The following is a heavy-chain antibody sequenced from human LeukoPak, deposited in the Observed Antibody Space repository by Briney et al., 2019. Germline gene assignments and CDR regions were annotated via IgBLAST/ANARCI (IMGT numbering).Heavy chain of an antibody. D-gene: IGHD6-6*01. CDR1: GFTFSSYA. J-gene: IGHJ4*02. V-gene: IGHV3-30-3*01. CDR2: ISYDGSNK. Sequence: GGSLRLSCAASGFTFSSYAMHWVRQAPGKGLEWVAVISYDGSNKYYADSVKGRFTISRDNSKNTLYPQMNSLRAEDTAVYYCARDGGEQLVGPFDYWGQGTLVTVSS. CDR3: ARDGGEQLVGPFDY.